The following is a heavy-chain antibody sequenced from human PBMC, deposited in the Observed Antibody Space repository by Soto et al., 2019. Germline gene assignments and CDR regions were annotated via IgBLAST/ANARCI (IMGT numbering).Heavy chain of an antibody. J-gene: IGHJ3*02. Sequence: ASVKVSCKASGYTFTSYYMHWVLQAPGQGLEWMGIINPSGGSTSYAQKFQGRVTLTRDTSTSTVYMEQSSLRSEDTDVYYWARDIDEWEILALDSWGKGTMVTVS. V-gene: IGHV1-46*03. D-gene: IGHD1-26*01. CDR2: INPSGGST. CDR1: GYTFTSYY. CDR3: ARDIDEWEILALDS.